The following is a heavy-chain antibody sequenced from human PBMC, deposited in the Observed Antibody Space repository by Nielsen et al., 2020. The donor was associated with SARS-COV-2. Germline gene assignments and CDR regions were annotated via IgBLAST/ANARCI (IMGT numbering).Heavy chain of an antibody. CDR1: GFTFDDYA. Sequence: GGSLRLSCAASGFTFDDYAMHWVRQAPGKGLEWVSGISWNSGSIGYADSVKGRFTISRDNAKNSLYLQMNSLRAEDTALYYCAKGAIGGATDGYWYFDLWGRGTLVTVSS. CDR3: AKGAIGGATDGYWYFDL. D-gene: IGHD1-26*01. V-gene: IGHV3-9*01. J-gene: IGHJ2*01. CDR2: ISWNSGSI.